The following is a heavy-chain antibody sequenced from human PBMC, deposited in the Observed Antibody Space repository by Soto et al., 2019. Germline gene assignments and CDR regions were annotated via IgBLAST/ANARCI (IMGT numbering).Heavy chain of an antibody. CDR2: VKGNGGST. CDR1: GFIFNNYF. J-gene: IGHJ3*01. Sequence: GGSLRLSCAASGFIFNNYFMTWVRQAPGKGLEWVSGVKGNGGSTHYADSVKGRFTISRDDSKNALYLQMNSLRADDTAVYHCTRGLGSLDPFDAWGPGTRVTVSS. V-gene: IGHV3-23*01. CDR3: TRGLGSLDPFDA. D-gene: IGHD3-16*01.